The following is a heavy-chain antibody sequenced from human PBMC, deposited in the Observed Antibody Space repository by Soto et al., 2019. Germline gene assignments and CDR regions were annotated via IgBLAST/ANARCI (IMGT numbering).Heavy chain of an antibody. V-gene: IGHV3-53*04. D-gene: IGHD3-22*01. J-gene: IGHJ5*02. CDR3: ARHDYYENWFDP. CDR1: GFTVSSNY. CDR2: IYSGGST. Sequence: GESLKISCAASGFTVSSNYMSWVRQAPGKGLEWVSVIYSGGSTYYADSVKGRFTISRHNSKNTLYLQMNSLRAEDTAVYYCARHDYYENWFDPWGQGTLVTVSS.